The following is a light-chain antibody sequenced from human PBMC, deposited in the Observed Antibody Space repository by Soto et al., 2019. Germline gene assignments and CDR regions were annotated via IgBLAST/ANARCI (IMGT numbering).Light chain of an antibody. J-gene: IGLJ3*02. Sequence: QSALTQPASVSGSPGQSITISCTGTSSDVGGYNYVSWYQHHPGKAPKLMIYEVSNRPSGVSNRYSGSKSGNTASLTISGLQAEDEANYYCSSYTSSSPCVFGGGTKVTVL. CDR1: SSDVGGYNY. CDR2: EVS. V-gene: IGLV2-14*01. CDR3: SSYTSSSPCV.